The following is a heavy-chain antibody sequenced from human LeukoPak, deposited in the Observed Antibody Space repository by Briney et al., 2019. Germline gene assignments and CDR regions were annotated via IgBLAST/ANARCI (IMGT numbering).Heavy chain of an antibody. J-gene: IGHJ4*02. V-gene: IGHV4-39*01. CDR2: IYYSGST. CDR1: GGSISSSSYY. CDR3: ARQFFSGGPSSFFDY. D-gene: IGHD1-26*01. Sequence: KSSETLSLTCTASGGSISSSSYYWGWIRQPPGKGLEWIGSIYYSGSTYYNPSLKSRVTISVDTSKNQFSLKLSSVTAADTAVYYCARQFFSGGPSSFFDYWGQGTLVTVSS.